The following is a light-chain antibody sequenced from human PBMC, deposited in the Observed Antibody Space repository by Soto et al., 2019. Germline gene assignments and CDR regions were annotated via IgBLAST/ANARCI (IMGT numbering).Light chain of an antibody. J-gene: IGKJ5*01. CDR2: EVS. CDR1: HSLLRMTGETF. V-gene: IGKV2D-29*02. Sequence: DVVMTQTPLSLSVAPGQPASISCKSSHSLLRMTGETFLFWYLQKPGQSPQLLIYEVSTRISGVPDRFSGSGSGTDFTLEISRVETDDVGIYYCRQSTSLPPTFGQGTRLEIK. CDR3: RQSTSLPPT.